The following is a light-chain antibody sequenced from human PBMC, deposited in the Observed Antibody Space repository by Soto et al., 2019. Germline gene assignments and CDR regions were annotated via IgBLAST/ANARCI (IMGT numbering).Light chain of an antibody. Sequence: DIQMTQSPSSVSASVGDRVTITCRASQGISSWVAWYQQKPGKAPNLLIYAASSLQSGGPSRFSGSGSGTEFALTISSLQPEDLAAYDCQQADTFPLTCGGGTKVEIK. CDR3: QQADTFPLT. CDR1: QGISSW. CDR2: AAS. V-gene: IGKV1-12*01. J-gene: IGKJ4*01.